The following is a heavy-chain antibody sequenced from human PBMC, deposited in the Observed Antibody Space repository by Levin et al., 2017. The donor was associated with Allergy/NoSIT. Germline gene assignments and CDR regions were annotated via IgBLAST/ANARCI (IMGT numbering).Heavy chain of an antibody. V-gene: IGHV3-64D*06. J-gene: IGHJ4*02. Sequence: GGSLRLSCSASGFTFTAFAMHWVRQAPGKGLEFVSAISPNGLDTFYADSVKGRFITSRDNFKNTLSLQMNSLRPEDTALYYCVKDTVCGTYSCPDYWGQGALVTVSS. CDR3: VKDTVCGTYSCPDY. CDR1: GFTFTAFA. D-gene: IGHD2-2*01. CDR2: ISPNGLDT.